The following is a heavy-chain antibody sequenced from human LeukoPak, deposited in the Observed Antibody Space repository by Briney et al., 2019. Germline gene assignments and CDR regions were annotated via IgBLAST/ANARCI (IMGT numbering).Heavy chain of an antibody. J-gene: IGHJ4*02. CDR3: ARGSDYYGSGSYPFLF. V-gene: IGHV4-39*07. CDR1: GGSIKTYNYY. Sequence: SETLSLTCAVSGGSIKTYNYYWAWIRQPPGKGLEWLATIYYSGITYYNPSLNSRVIISVDTSRNHFSLKLSSVTAADTAVYYCARGSDYYGSGSYPFLFWGQGTLVTVSS. D-gene: IGHD3-10*01. CDR2: IYYSGIT.